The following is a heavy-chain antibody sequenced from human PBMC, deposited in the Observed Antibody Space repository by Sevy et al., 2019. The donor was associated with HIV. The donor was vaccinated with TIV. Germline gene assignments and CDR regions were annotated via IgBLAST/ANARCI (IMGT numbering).Heavy chain of an antibody. CDR3: AKDRVSGTYYTGDFDY. D-gene: IGHD3-10*01. Sequence: GGSLRLSCAASGFTFNTHAMNWVRQAPGKGLEWVSVISITGGSTYYADSVKGRFTISRDNSKNTLYLQMNTLRAEDTAVYYCAKDRVSGTYYTGDFDYWGQGTLVTVSS. V-gene: IGHV3-23*01. J-gene: IGHJ4*02. CDR1: GFTFNTHA. CDR2: ISITGGST.